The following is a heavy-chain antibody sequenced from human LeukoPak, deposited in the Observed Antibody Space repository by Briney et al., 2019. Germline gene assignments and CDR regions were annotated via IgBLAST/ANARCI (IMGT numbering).Heavy chain of an antibody. D-gene: IGHD6-13*01. J-gene: IGHJ4*02. CDR3: ARGYNSSSWSYYYFDY. CDR2: INHSGST. CDR1: GGSFSGYY. Sequence: SETLSLTCAVYGGSFSGYYWSWIRQPPGKGLEWIGEINHSGSTNYNPSLKSRVTISVDTSKNQFSLKLSSVTAADTAVYYRARGYNSSSWSYYYFDYWGQGTLVTVSS. V-gene: IGHV4-34*01.